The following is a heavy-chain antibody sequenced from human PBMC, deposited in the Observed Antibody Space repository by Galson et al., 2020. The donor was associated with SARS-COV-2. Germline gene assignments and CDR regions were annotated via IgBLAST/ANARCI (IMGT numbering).Heavy chain of an antibody. CDR2: TSAYNGKT. D-gene: IGHD3-22*01. CDR1: GYTFSTYG. Sequence: ASVKVSCKASGYTFSTYGISWVRQAPGQGLEWMGWTSAYNGKTIYVQKLQGRVTMTTDTSTSTAYMEVRSLRSDDTALYYCARGKSNGYFYHDYWGQGTLVTVSS. J-gene: IGHJ4*02. V-gene: IGHV1-18*01. CDR3: ARGKSNGYFYHDY.